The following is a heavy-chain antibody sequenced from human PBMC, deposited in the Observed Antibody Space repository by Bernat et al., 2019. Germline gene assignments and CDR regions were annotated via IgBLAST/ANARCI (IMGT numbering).Heavy chain of an antibody. CDR3: ARNYYYDSSGYYYFDY. D-gene: IGHD3-22*01. CDR1: GFTFSSYS. Sequence: EVQLVESGGGLVKPGGSLRLSCAASGFTFSSYSMNWVRQAPGKGLEWVSSISSSSYIYYADSVKGRFTISRDNAKNSLYLQMNSLRAEDTAVYYCARNYYYDSSGYYYFDYWGQGTLVTVSS. V-gene: IGHV3-21*01. CDR2: ISSSSYI. J-gene: IGHJ4*02.